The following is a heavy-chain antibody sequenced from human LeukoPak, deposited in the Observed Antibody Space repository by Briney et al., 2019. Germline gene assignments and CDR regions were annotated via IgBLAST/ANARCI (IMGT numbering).Heavy chain of an antibody. Sequence: ASVKVSCKASGYTFTGYYMHWVRQAPGQGLEWMGWINPNSGGTNYAQKFQGRVTMTRDTSISTAYMELSRLRSDDTAVYYCARDTITIFGVVHAFDIWGQGTMVTVSS. D-gene: IGHD3-3*01. V-gene: IGHV1-2*02. J-gene: IGHJ3*02. CDR1: GYTFTGYY. CDR3: ARDTITIFGVVHAFDI. CDR2: INPNSGGT.